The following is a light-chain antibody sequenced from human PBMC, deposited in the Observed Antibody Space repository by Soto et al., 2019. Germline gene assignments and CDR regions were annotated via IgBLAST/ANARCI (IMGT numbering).Light chain of an antibody. J-gene: IGKJ1*01. Sequence: DIQLTQSPSSLSASVGDRVTITCRASQGIGNDLGCYQQKPGKAPKRLIYSTSSLQSGVPSRFRGSGSGTEFSLTISSLQPEDSAIYYCLQHNTYPRTFGQGTKVEIK. CDR1: QGIGND. V-gene: IGKV1-17*01. CDR2: STS. CDR3: LQHNTYPRT.